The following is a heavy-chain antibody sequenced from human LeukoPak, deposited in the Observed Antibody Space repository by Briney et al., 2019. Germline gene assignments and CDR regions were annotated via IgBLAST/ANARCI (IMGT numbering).Heavy chain of an antibody. J-gene: IGHJ4*02. Sequence: SETLSLTCAVNGGSFSGYYWSSIRQPRGKGLEWIGETNHSGSTNYNPSLKSRVTISVDTSKNQFSLKLSSVTAADTAVYYCARGHRVYSSSWYRDYWGQGTLVTVSS. D-gene: IGHD6-13*01. CDR1: GGSFSGYY. V-gene: IGHV4-34*01. CDR3: ARGHRVYSSSWYRDY. CDR2: TNHSGST.